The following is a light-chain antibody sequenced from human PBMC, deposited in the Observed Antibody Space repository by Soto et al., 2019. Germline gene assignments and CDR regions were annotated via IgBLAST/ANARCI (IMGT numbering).Light chain of an antibody. J-gene: IGKJ1*01. CDR3: QQYNNWPPGT. CDR2: GAS. V-gene: IGKV3-15*01. CDR1: QSVGRN. Sequence: EIVMTQSPATLSVSPGEGATLSCRASQSVGRNLAWYQQTPGRAPRLLIYGASSRASGIPARFSGSGSGTEFTLNISSLQSEDFAIYYCQQYNNWPPGTFGQGTKVEVK.